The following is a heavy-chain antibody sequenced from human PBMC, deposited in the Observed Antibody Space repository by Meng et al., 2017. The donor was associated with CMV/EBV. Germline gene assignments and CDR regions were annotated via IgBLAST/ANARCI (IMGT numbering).Heavy chain of an antibody. D-gene: IGHD3-22*01. Sequence: SETLSLTCAVYGGSFSGYYWSWIRRPPGKGLEWIGEINHSGSTNYNPSLKSRVTISVDTSKNQFSLKLSSVTAADTAVYYCARDTAYYYDSSGYTDYPWGQGTLVTVSS. CDR1: GGSFSGYY. CDR3: ARDTAYYYDSSGYTDYP. V-gene: IGHV4-34*01. J-gene: IGHJ5*02. CDR2: INHSGST.